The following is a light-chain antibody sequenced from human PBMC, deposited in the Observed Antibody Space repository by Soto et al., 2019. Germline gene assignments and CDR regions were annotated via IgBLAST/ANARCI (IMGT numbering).Light chain of an antibody. CDR2: AAS. J-gene: IGKJ4*01. Sequence: DIQMTQSPSSLSASVGDRVTITCRASQSTNNYLNWYQQKQGKAPKLLIYAASSLQSGVPSRFSGSGSGADFTLTISSLQPEDFATYYCQQSYSTPLTFGGGTKVEIK. CDR3: QQSYSTPLT. V-gene: IGKV1-39*01. CDR1: QSTNNY.